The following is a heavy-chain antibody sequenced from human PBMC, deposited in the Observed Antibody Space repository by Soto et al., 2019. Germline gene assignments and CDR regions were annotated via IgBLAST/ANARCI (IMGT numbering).Heavy chain of an antibody. D-gene: IGHD4-17*01. J-gene: IGHJ6*02. V-gene: IGHV4-39*01. CDR3: ARLGGYGGNSGYYYYGMDV. Sequence: SETLSLTCTVSGGSISSSSYYWGWIRQPPGKGLEWIGSIDYRGSPYYNPSLKSRVTISVDTSKNQSSLKLSPVTAADTAVYYCARLGGYGGNSGYYYYGMDVWGQGTTVTVSS. CDR1: GGSISSSSYY. CDR2: IDYRGSP.